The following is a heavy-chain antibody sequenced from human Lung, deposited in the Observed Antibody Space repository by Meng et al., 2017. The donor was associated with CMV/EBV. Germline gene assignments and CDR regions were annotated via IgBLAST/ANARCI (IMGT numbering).Heavy chain of an antibody. V-gene: IGHV3-9*01. J-gene: IGHJ6*02. Sequence: GGSLRLFCAVSPFNFDNYAMHWVRQAPGKGLEWVSGFSLDTDRIDYADSVKGRFTVSIDSAKGSLYLQINSLRVEDTALYYCTKDLRPGGGDVWGQGTTVTVSS. D-gene: IGHD2-15*01. CDR2: FSLDTDRI. CDR1: PFNFDNYA. CDR3: TKDLRPGGGDV.